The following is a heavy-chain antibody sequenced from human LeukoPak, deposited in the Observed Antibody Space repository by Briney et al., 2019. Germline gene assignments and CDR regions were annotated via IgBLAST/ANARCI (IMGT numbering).Heavy chain of an antibody. CDR3: ARRADYYDSSDGAFDI. J-gene: IGHJ3*02. D-gene: IGHD3-22*01. CDR1: GGSISSGGYS. CDR2: IYHSGST. Sequence: SQTLSLTCAVSGGSISSGGYSWSWIRQPPGKGLEWIGYIYHSGSTYYNPSLKSRVTISVGRSKNQFSLKLSSVTAADTAVYYCARRADYYDSSDGAFDIWGQGTMVTVSS. V-gene: IGHV4-30-2*01.